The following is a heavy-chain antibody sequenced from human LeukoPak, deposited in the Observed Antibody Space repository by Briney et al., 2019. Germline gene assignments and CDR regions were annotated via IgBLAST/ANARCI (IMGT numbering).Heavy chain of an antibody. CDR3: ASPTTNYCSSTSCSLGY. V-gene: IGHV1-8*01. D-gene: IGHD2-2*01. J-gene: IGHJ4*02. CDR1: GHTFTSYD. CDR2: MNPNSGNT. Sequence: ASVKVSCKASGHTFTSYDINWVRQATGQGLEWMGWMNPNSGNTGYAQKFQGRVTMTRNTSISTAYMELSSLRSEDTAVYYCASPTTNYCSSTSCSLGYWDQGTLVTVSS.